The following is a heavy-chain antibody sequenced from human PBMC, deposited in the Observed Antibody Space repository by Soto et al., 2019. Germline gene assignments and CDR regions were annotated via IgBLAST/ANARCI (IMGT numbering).Heavy chain of an antibody. Sequence: EVQLVESGGGLVQPGGSLRLSCAASGFTVSSNYMSWVRQAPGKGLEWVSVIYSGGSTYYADSVKGRFTISRHNSKNTLYFKMNSLRAAGTAVYYCARVVDDPEGRRGAFDIWGQGTMFTVSS. V-gene: IGHV3-53*04. D-gene: IGHD2-2*01. CDR1: GFTVSSNY. CDR3: ARVVDDPEGRRGAFDI. CDR2: IYSGGST. J-gene: IGHJ3*02.